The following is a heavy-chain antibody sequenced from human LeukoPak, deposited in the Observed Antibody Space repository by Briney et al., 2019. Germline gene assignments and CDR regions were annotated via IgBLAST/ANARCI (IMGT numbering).Heavy chain of an antibody. V-gene: IGHV3-23*01. J-gene: IGHJ4*02. CDR1: RFTFSSYV. Sequence: GGSLRLSCAASRFTFSSYVMSWVRQAPGKGLECVSAISGSGGSTYYADSVKGRFTISRDNSKNTLYLQMNSLRAEDTAVYYCAKWYYYDSSGYYYGFDYWGQGTLVTVSS. CDR2: ISGSGGST. CDR3: AKWYYYDSSGYYYGFDY. D-gene: IGHD3-22*01.